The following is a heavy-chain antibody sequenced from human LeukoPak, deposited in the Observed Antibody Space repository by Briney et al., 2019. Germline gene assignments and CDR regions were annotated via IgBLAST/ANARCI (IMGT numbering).Heavy chain of an antibody. CDR1: GFTFSSYW. CDR2: IKQDGSEK. CDR3: ARSAPPEDYDFWSGYIYYYYYGMDV. V-gene: IGHV3-7*01. Sequence: GGSLRLSCAASGFTFSSYWMSWVRQAPGKGLEWVANIKQDGSEKYYVDSVKGRFTISRDNAKNSLYLQMNSLRAEDTAVYYCARSAPPEDYDFWSGYIYYYYYGMDVWGQGTTVTGSS. J-gene: IGHJ6*02. D-gene: IGHD3-3*01.